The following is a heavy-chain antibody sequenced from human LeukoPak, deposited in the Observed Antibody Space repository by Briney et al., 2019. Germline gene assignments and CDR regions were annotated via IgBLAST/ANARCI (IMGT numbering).Heavy chain of an antibody. J-gene: IGHJ4*02. CDR1: GFTFSNAW. CDR2: IKSKTDGGTT. CDR3: TTDKLERRNFDY. Sequence: GGSLRLSSAASGFTFSNAWMSWVRQAPGKGLEWVGRIKSKTDGGTTDYAAPVKGRFTISRDDSKNTLYLQMNSLKTEDTAVYYCTTDKLERRNFDYWGQGTLVTVSS. V-gene: IGHV3-15*01. D-gene: IGHD1-1*01.